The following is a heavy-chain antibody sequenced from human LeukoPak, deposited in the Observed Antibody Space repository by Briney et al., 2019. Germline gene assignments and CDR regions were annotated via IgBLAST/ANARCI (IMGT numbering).Heavy chain of an antibody. V-gene: IGHV3-30-3*01. D-gene: IGHD3-3*01. Sequence: PGGSLRLSCAASGFTFSSYAMHWVRQAPGKGLEWVAVISYDGSNKYYADSVKGRFTISRDNSKNTLYLQMNSLRAEDTAVYYCAKVPPRYDFSLIQDWGQGTLVTVSS. J-gene: IGHJ1*01. CDR3: AKVPPRYDFSLIQD. CDR2: ISYDGSNK. CDR1: GFTFSSYA.